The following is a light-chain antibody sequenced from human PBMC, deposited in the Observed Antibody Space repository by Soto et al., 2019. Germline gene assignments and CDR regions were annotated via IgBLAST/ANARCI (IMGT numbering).Light chain of an antibody. Sequence: QSALTQPPSVSGSPGQSVTISCTGTSTDFVSYNRVSWYQQLPGTAPKLLIYDNNKRPSGIPDRFSGSKSGTSATLGITGLQTGDEADYYCGTWDSSLSAVVFGGGTKLTVL. J-gene: IGLJ2*01. CDR1: STDFVSYNR. CDR2: DNN. CDR3: GTWDSSLSAVV. V-gene: IGLV1-51*01.